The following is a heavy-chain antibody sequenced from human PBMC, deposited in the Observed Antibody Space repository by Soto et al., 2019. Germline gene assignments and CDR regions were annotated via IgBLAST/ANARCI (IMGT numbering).Heavy chain of an antibody. Sequence: PSETLSLTCAVYGGSFSGYYWTWIRQPPGKGLEWIGYIYYSGNTNYNPSLKSRVTISVDTSKNQFSLKLSSVTAADTAVYYCARRGGSGDLLQYYFDVWGQGTLVTVAS. CDR3: ARRGGSGDLLQYYFDV. J-gene: IGHJ4*02. CDR2: IYYSGNT. V-gene: IGHV4-59*08. D-gene: IGHD3-16*01. CDR1: GGSFSGYY.